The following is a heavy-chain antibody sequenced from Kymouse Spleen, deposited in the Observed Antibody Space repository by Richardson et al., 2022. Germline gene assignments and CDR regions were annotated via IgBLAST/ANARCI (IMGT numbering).Heavy chain of an antibody. CDR3: AKDRGSGYDDYYYYGMDV. CDR2: ISYDGSNK. J-gene: IGHJ6*02. CDR1: GFTFSSYG. V-gene: IGHV3-30*18. Sequence: QVQLVESGGGVVQPGRSLRLSCAASGFTFSSYGMHWVRQAPGKGLEWVAVISYDGSNKYYADSVKGRFTISRDNSKNTLYLQMNSLRAEDTAVYYCAKDRGSGYDDYYYYGMDVWGQGTTVTVSS. D-gene: IGHD5-12*01.